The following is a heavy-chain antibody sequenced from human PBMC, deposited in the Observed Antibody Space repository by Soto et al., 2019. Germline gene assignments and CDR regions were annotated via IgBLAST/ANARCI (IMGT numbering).Heavy chain of an antibody. Sequence: KASETLSLTCTVSGGSISIYYWSWIRHPPGKGLEWIGYIYYSGSTNYNPSLKSRVTISVDTSKNQFSLKLSSVTAADTAVYYCARVGRYCSGGSCYRSIDAFDIWGQGTMVTVSS. CDR3: ARVGRYCSGGSCYRSIDAFDI. D-gene: IGHD2-15*01. J-gene: IGHJ3*02. CDR1: GGSISIYY. V-gene: IGHV4-59*01. CDR2: IYYSGST.